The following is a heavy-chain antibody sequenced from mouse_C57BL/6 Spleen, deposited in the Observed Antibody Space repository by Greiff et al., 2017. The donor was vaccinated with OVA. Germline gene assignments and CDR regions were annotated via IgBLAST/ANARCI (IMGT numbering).Heavy chain of an antibody. J-gene: IGHJ2*01. V-gene: IGHV2-6*03. D-gene: IGHD1-1*01. Sequence: QVQLKESGPGLVAPSQSLSITCTVSGFSLTSYGVHWVRQPPGKGLEWLVVIWSDGSTTYNSAIKSRLSISKDNSKSQVFLKMNRLQTEDTAMYYCARDYEGGFDYWGQGTTLTVSS. CDR3: ARDYEGGFDY. CDR1: GFSLTSYG. CDR2: IWSDGST.